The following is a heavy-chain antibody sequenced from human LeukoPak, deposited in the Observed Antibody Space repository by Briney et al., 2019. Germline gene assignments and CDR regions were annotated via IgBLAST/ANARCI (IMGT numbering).Heavy chain of an antibody. Sequence: GGSLRLPCAASGFTFSSYSMNWVRQAPGKGLEWVSSISSSSSYIYYADSVKGRFTISRDNAKNSLYLQMNSLRAEDTAVYYCARGRGYCSSTSCLNWFDPWGQGTLVTVSS. CDR1: GFTFSSYS. D-gene: IGHD2-2*01. CDR3: ARGRGYCSSTSCLNWFDP. CDR2: ISSSSSYI. J-gene: IGHJ5*02. V-gene: IGHV3-21*01.